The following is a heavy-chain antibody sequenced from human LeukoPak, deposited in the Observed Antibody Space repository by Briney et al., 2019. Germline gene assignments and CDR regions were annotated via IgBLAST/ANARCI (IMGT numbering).Heavy chain of an antibody. CDR1: GFTFSSYE. CDR2: ISSSGSTI. CDR3: AKELTPNSESSGFDAFEI. J-gene: IGHJ3*02. V-gene: IGHV3-48*03. D-gene: IGHD3-22*01. Sequence: GGSLRLSCAASGFTFSSYEMNWVRQAPGKGLEWVSYISSSGSTIYYADSVKGRFTISRDNAKNSLFLQMSSLRAEDTAVYYCAKELTPNSESSGFDAFEIWGQGTMVTVSS.